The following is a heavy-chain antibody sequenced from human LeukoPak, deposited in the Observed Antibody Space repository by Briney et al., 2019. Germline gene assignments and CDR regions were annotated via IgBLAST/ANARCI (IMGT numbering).Heavy chain of an antibody. Sequence: SETLSLTXTVSGGSISSYYWSWIRQPPGKGLEWIGYIYYSGSTNYNPSLKSRVTISVDTSKNQFSLELSSVTAADTAVYYCAKVNYDFWADWYFDLWGRGTLVTVSS. CDR3: AKVNYDFWADWYFDL. CDR1: GGSISSYY. D-gene: IGHD3-3*01. V-gene: IGHV4-59*01. CDR2: IYYSGST. J-gene: IGHJ2*01.